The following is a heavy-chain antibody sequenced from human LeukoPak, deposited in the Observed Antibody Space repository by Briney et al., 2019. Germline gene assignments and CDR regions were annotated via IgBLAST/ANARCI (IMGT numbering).Heavy chain of an antibody. Sequence: SVKVSCKASGYTFTGYYMHWVRQAPGQGLEWMGGIMPILGTAHFAQKFQDRVTITADESTSTAYMELSSLRSEDTAVYYCARGADYWGQGTLVTVSS. CDR3: ARGADY. CDR1: GYTFTGYY. V-gene: IGHV1-69*13. J-gene: IGHJ4*02. CDR2: IMPILGTA.